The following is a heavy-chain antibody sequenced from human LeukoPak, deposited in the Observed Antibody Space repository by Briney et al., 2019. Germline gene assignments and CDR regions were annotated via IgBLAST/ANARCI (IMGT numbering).Heavy chain of an antibody. CDR3: AKFYASGSYYVFDY. CDR2: THHSGST. V-gene: IGHV4-59*01. CDR1: GDSISSYY. J-gene: IGHJ4*02. D-gene: IGHD3-10*01. Sequence: SETLSLTCTVSGDSISSYYWSWIRQPPGKGLEWIGYTHHSGSTNYNPSLKSRVTISVDTSKNQFSLKLSSVTAADTAVYYCAKFYASGSYYVFDYWGQGTLVTVSS.